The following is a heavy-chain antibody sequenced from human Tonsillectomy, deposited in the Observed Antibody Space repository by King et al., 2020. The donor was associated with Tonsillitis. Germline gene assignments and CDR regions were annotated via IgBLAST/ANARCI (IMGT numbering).Heavy chain of an antibody. J-gene: IGHJ4*02. V-gene: IGHV3-7*04. CDR2: IKQDGSET. CDR1: GFTFSSYW. D-gene: IGHD3-3*01. CDR3: ARDFWSGYPPTRYFDD. Sequence: VQLVESGGGLVQPGGSLRLSCAASGFTFSSYWMSWVRQAPGKGLEWVANIKQDGSETYYVDSVKGRFTYSRDNAKNSLYLQMNSLRAEDTAVYYCARDFWSGYPPTRYFDDWGQGTLVTVSS.